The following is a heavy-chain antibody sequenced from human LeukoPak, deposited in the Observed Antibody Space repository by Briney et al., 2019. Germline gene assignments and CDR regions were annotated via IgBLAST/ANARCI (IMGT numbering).Heavy chain of an antibody. Sequence: GGSLRLSCAASGFTFDNYAMNWVRQVPGKGLEWISLISWNSGTIGYADSVKGRFTISRDNANNFLYLQMNSLRAEDTALNYCARAPYSWNDVGLDYWGQGTLVTVSS. CDR3: ARAPYSWNDVGLDY. CDR2: ISWNSGTI. CDR1: GFTFDNYA. D-gene: IGHD1-1*01. J-gene: IGHJ4*02. V-gene: IGHV3-9*01.